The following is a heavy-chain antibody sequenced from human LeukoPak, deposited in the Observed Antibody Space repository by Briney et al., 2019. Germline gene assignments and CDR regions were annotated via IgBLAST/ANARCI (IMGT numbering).Heavy chain of an antibody. CDR2: INHSGST. D-gene: IGHD5-12*01. CDR1: GGSFSGYY. CDR3: ARARMAYGGYYYFDY. J-gene: IGHJ4*02. V-gene: IGHV4-34*01. Sequence: SKTLSLTCAVYGGSFSGYYWSWIRQPPGKGLEWIGEINHSGSTNYNPSLKSRVTISVDTSKNQFSLKLSSVTAADTAVYYCARARMAYGGYYYFDYWGQGTLVTVSS.